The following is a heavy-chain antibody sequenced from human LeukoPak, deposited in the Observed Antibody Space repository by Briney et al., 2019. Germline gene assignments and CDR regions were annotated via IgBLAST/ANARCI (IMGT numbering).Heavy chain of an antibody. J-gene: IGHJ4*02. CDR1: GFTFSSYS. CDR3: AKDRAGPFDY. Sequence: GRSLRLSCAASGFTFSSYSMHWVRQAPGKGLEWVAVISYDGSNKYYAVSVKGRFTISRDNSKNTLYLQMNSLRAEDTAVYYCAKDRAGPFDYWGQGTLVTVSS. CDR2: ISYDGSNK. D-gene: IGHD6-13*01. V-gene: IGHV3-30*18.